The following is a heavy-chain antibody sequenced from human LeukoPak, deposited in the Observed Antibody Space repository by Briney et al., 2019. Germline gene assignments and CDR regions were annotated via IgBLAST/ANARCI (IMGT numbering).Heavy chain of an antibody. J-gene: IGHJ2*01. CDR3: VRDRSARYFDF. V-gene: IGHV3-33*01. CDR2: IWYDGSNQ. Sequence: PGGSLRLSCAASGFTFRNHGMYWVCQAPGKGLEWVAIIWYDGSNQYYGDSVKGRFTISRDNSKNTLYLQMNSLRAEDTALYYCVRDRSARYFDFWGRGTLVTVSS. CDR1: GFTFRNHG. D-gene: IGHD3-3*01.